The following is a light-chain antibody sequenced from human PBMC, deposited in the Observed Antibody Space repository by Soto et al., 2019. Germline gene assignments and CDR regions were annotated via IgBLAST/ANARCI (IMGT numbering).Light chain of an antibody. CDR3: GAWDGSLSGDV. V-gene: IGLV1-51*02. CDR2: ENN. Sequence: QSVLTQPPSVSAAPGQMVTISCSGSSSNIGNNFVSWFQQLPGTAPRLLIYENNKRPSGVPDRFSGSKSGTSATLGITGLQTGDEADYYCGAWDGSLSGDVFGTGTKVTVL. CDR1: SSNIGNNF. J-gene: IGLJ1*01.